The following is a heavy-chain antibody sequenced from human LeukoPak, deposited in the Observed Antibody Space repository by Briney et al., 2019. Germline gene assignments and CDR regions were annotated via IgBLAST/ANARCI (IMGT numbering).Heavy chain of an antibody. Sequence: GGSLRLSCAGSGFTFSSYWMSWVRQAPGKGLEWVANIKQDGSEKYYVDSVKGRFTISRDNAKNSLYLQMNSLRAEDTAVYYCATDDYGDARRDYWGQGTLVTVSS. CDR2: IKQDGSEK. CDR1: GFTFSSYW. V-gene: IGHV3-7*01. J-gene: IGHJ4*02. D-gene: IGHD4-17*01. CDR3: ATDDYGDARRDY.